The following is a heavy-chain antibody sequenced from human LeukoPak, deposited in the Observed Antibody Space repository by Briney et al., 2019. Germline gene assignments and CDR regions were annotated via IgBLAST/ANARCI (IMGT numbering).Heavy chain of an antibody. Sequence: ASVKVSCKASGFTFTSYGSSWVRQAPGQGLEWMGWVSAYNGNTNYAQKLQGRVTMTTDTSTSTVYMELRSLRSDDTAVYYCARPLGSGANWFDPWGQGTLVTVSS. CDR3: ARPLGSGANWFDP. CDR1: GFTFTSYG. J-gene: IGHJ5*02. V-gene: IGHV1-18*01. D-gene: IGHD3-10*01. CDR2: VSAYNGNT.